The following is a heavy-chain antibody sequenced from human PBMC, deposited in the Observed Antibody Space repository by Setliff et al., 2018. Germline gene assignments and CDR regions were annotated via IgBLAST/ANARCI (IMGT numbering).Heavy chain of an antibody. V-gene: IGHV3-48*03. Sequence: PGGSLRLSCAASGFIFSSYEMNWVRQAPGKGLEWVAYIANRGNTVYYADSVRGRFTISRDNADNSLYLQMNSLRADDTALYYCVRDGVFYAMDVWGQGTTVTVSS. CDR1: GFIFSSYE. J-gene: IGHJ6*02. CDR3: VRDGVFYAMDV. D-gene: IGHD2-2*01. CDR2: IANRGNTV.